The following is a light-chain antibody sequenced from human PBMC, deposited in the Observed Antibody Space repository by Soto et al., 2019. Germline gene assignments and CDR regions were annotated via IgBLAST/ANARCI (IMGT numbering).Light chain of an antibody. V-gene: IGKV3-20*01. CDR1: QSVSSNY. CDR2: GAS. Sequence: PGERATLSCRASQSVSSNYLAWYQQKPGQAPRLLIYGASSRATGIPDRFSGSGSGTDFTLTITGLEPEESAVYYCQQSDRFPYTCGQGTKLEIK. J-gene: IGKJ2*01. CDR3: QQSDRFPYT.